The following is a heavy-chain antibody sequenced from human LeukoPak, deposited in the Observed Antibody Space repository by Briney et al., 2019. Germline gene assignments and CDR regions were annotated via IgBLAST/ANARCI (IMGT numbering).Heavy chain of an antibody. Sequence: PGGSLRLSCAASGFTFSSFSMSWVRQAPGKGLQWVSYISSSSGTRYYADSVQGRFTISRDNAKLYLQMNSLRAEDTAVYYCARRSTIFGGYYYMDVWGKGTKVTVSS. V-gene: IGHV3-48*01. D-gene: IGHD3-3*01. CDR2: ISSSSGTR. CDR3: ARRSTIFGGYYYMDV. J-gene: IGHJ6*03. CDR1: GFTFSSFS.